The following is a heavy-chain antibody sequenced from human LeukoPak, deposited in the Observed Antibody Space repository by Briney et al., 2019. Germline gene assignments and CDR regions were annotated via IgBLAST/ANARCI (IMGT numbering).Heavy chain of an antibody. CDR2: IYTSGST. CDR3: ASEVVGGSYSSGGFDP. CDR1: GGSISSGSYY. J-gene: IGHJ5*02. D-gene: IGHD1-26*01. Sequence: PSETLSLTCTVSGGSISSGSYYWGWIRQPAGKGLEWIGRIYTSGSTNYNPSLKSRVTISVDTSKNQFSLKLSSVTAADTAVYYCASEVVGGSYSSGGFDPWGQGTLVTVSS. V-gene: IGHV4-61*02.